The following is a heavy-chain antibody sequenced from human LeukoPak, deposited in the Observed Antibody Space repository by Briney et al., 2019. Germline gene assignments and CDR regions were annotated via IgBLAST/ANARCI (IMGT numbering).Heavy chain of an antibody. J-gene: IGHJ4*02. CDR2: IGYDGSNK. D-gene: IGHD6-19*01. V-gene: IGHV3-30*02. CDR3: AKVSRSSGLD. Sequence: GGSLRLSCAASGFTFSSYGIHWVRQAPGKGLEWVAFIGYDGSNKDYADSVKGRFTISRDNSKNTLYLQMNSLRAEDTAVYYCAKVSRSSGLDWGQGTRVTVSS. CDR1: GFTFSSYG.